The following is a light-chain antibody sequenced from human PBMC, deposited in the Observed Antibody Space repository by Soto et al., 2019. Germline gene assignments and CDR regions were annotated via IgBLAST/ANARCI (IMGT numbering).Light chain of an antibody. CDR3: QSYDSSRRGV. CDR2: ANN. J-gene: IGLJ1*01. V-gene: IGLV1-40*01. CDR1: SSDIGAGYD. Sequence: QSVLTQPPSVSGAPGQRVTISCTGSSSDIGAGYDVHWYQQLPGTAPKLVIYANNNRPSGVPDRFSGSKSGTSASLAITGLQAEDEADYYCQSYDSSRRGVFGTGTKLTVL.